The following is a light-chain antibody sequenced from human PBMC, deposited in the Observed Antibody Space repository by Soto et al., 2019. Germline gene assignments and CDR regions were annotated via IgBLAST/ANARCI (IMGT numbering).Light chain of an antibody. CDR1: QSIKTW. Sequence: GDRVTITCRASQSIKTWLAWYQRKPGRAPNLLIYDASSLQSGVPSRFSGSGSGTDFTLTISSLQPEDFATYYCQQSYNIPRTFGQGTKVDIK. J-gene: IGKJ1*01. CDR3: QQSYNIPRT. V-gene: IGKV1-39*01. CDR2: DAS.